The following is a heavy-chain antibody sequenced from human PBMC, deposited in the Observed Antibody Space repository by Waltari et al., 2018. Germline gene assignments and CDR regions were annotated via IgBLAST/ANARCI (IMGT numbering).Heavy chain of an antibody. CDR1: GGSLTTNGNY. CDR3: ATYVGASIGTAAFDV. J-gene: IGHJ3*01. V-gene: IGHV4-39*05. Sequence: QLHLQESGPGLVKPSETPSLTCSVSGGSLTTNGNYWAWIRPPPGKGLEWTATISYTGATYNNPSLKSRVTISGDTSKNQFSLKLNSVTAADTAVYYCATYVGASIGTAAFDVWGQGTMVTVSS. CDR2: ISYTGAT. D-gene: IGHD3-16*01.